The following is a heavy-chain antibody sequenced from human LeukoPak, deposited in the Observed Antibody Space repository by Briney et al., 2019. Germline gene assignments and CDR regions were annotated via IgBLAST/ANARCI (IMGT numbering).Heavy chain of an antibody. D-gene: IGHD6-19*01. CDR2: FYPEDGET. V-gene: IGHV1-24*01. J-gene: IGHJ3*02. CDR3: ATVRSSGWYRATDAFAI. Sequence: ASVKVSCKVSGYTLTELSMHWVRQAPGKGREWMGGFYPEDGETIYAQKFQGRVTMTEDTSTDTAYMELSRLTSEDTAVYYCATVRSSGWYRATDAFAIWGQGTMVTVSS. CDR1: GYTLTELS.